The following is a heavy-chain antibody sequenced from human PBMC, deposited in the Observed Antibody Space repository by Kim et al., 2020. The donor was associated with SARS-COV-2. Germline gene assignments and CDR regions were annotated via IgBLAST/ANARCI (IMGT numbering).Heavy chain of an antibody. V-gene: IGHV3-30*04. CDR2: ISYDGSNK. CDR1: GFTFSSYA. D-gene: IGHD3-9*01. Sequence: GSLRLSCAASGFTFSSYAMHWVRQAPGKGLEWVAVISYDGSNKYYADSVKGRFTISRDNSKNTLYLQMNSLRAEDTAVYYCKVTIGGGFDYWGQGTLVTVSS. CDR3: KVTIGGGFDY. J-gene: IGHJ4*02.